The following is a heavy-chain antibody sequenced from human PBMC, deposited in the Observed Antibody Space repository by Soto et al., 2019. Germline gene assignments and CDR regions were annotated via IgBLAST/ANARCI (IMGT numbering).Heavy chain of an antibody. D-gene: IGHD3-10*01. V-gene: IGHV3-23*01. CDR2: ISVSGDST. J-gene: IGHJ5*02. Sequence: EVQLLESGGGLVQPGGSLRLSCAASRFPFISSAMTWVRQAPGKGLEWVSVISVSGDSTYYADSLKGRFTISRDNSKNTLYLQMNSLRAEDSAVYYCATGRGGFDPWGQGTLVTVSS. CDR3: ATGRGGFDP. CDR1: RFPFISSA.